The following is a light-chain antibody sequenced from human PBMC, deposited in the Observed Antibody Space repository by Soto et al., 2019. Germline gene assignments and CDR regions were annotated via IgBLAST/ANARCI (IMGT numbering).Light chain of an antibody. CDR2: DAS. J-gene: IGKJ1*01. V-gene: IGKV1-5*01. CDR3: QQYTNTNNPWM. CDR1: QTISTW. Sequence: DIQVTQSPPTLSASVGDRVTISCRASQTISTWMAWYQQKPGKAPKLLVDDASTLQSGVASRFSCSGSGTEFTLIISGLQPDDSATYYCQQYTNTNNPWMFGQGTKVDIK.